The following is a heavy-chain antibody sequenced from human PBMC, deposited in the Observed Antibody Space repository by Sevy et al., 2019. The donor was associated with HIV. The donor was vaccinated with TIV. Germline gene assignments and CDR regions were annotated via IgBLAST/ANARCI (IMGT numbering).Heavy chain of an antibody. CDR1: GGSFSGYY. CDR2: INHSGST. CDR3: ARALYCSSTSCQEGGYYYYGMDV. D-gene: IGHD2-2*01. Sequence: SETLSLTCAVYGGSFSGYYWSWIRQPPGKGLEWIGEINHSGSTNYNPSLKSRVTISVATSKNQFSLKLSSVTAADTAVYYCARALYCSSTSCQEGGYYYYGMDVWGQGTTVTVSS. J-gene: IGHJ6*02. V-gene: IGHV4-34*01.